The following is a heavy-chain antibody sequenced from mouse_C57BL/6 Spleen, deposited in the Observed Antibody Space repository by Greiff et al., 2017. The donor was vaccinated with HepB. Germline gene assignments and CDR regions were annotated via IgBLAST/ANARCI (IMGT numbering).Heavy chain of an antibody. CDR1: GFTFSSYG. CDR2: ISSGGSYT. Sequence: EVQRVESGGDLVKPGGSLKLSCAASGFTFSSYGMSWVRQTPDKRLEWVATISSGGSYTYYPDSVKGRFTISRDNAKKALYLHMSSLTSEDTALYYCARADYPSCFDYWGQGTTLTVSS. CDR3: ARADYPSCFDY. V-gene: IGHV5-6*01. D-gene: IGHD2-4*01. J-gene: IGHJ2*01.